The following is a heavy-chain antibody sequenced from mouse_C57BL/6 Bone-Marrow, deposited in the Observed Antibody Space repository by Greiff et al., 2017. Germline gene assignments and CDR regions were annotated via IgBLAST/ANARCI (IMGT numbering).Heavy chain of an antibody. V-gene: IGHV1-64*01. CDR1: GYTFTSYC. J-gene: IGHJ4*01. Sequence: QVQLQQPGAELVKPGASVKLSCKASGYTFTSYCMHWVKQRPGQGLEWIGMIHPNSGGTNYNEKFKGKATLTVDKSSSTAYLQLTSLTSEDSAVDDCARLLPLYYYAMDYWGQGTSVTVSS. CDR3: ARLLPLYYYAMDY. CDR2: IHPNSGGT. D-gene: IGHD1-1*01.